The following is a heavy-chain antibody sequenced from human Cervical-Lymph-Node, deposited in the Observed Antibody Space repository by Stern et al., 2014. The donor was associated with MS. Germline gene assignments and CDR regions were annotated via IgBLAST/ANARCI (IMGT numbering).Heavy chain of an antibody. CDR1: GGSITSSYH. Sequence: QLQLQESGPGLLKPSETLSLTCTVSGGSITSSYHWGWIRQPPGKGLEWIRTIYYGGRTYYNPSLKSRLSFSVDTSKSQFSLMLTSVTASDTAVYYCARHKPSPLSSPRPLDYWGQGTLVAVSS. J-gene: IGHJ4*02. CDR3: ARHKPSPLSSPRPLDY. V-gene: IGHV4-39*01. D-gene: IGHD6-6*01. CDR2: IYYGGRT.